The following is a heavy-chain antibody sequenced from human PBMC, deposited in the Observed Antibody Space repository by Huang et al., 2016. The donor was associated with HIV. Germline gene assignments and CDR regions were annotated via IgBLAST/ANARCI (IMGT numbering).Heavy chain of an antibody. Sequence: EVQLVQSGAEVKKPGESLKISCKGSGYRFRSNWIGWGRQMTGKGLEWLGIIYPGDSDPRYSPSFQGQVTISADKSINTAYLQWSSLKASDTAMYYCARLIGSPSFYYGLDVWGQGTTVTVSS. D-gene: IGHD3-10*01. CDR2: IYPGDSDP. CDR1: GYRFRSNW. CDR3: ARLIGSPSFYYGLDV. V-gene: IGHV5-51*01. J-gene: IGHJ6*02.